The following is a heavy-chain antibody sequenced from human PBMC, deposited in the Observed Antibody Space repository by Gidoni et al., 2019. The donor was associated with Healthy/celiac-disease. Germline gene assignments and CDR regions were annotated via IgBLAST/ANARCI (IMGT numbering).Heavy chain of an antibody. CDR2: INHSGST. D-gene: IGHD2-15*01. J-gene: IGHJ6*02. CDR1: GGSFSGYY. Sequence: QVQLQQWGAGLLKPSETLSLTCAVYGGSFSGYYWSWIRQPPGKGLEWIGEINHSGSTNYNPSLKSRVTISVDTSKNQFSLKLSSVTAADTAVYYCASSSGGSCYTPALCYYGMDVWGQGTTVTVSS. CDR3: ASSSGGSCYTPALCYYGMDV. V-gene: IGHV4-34*01.